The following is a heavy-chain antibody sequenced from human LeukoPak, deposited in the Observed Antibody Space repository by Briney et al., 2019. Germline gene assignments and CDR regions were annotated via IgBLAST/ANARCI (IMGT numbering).Heavy chain of an antibody. V-gene: IGHV4-59*01. J-gene: IGHJ4*02. Sequence: SETLSLTCTVSGGSISSYYWSWIRQPPGKGLEWIGYIYYSGSTNYNPSLKSRVTISVDTSKNQFSLKLSSVTAAHTAVYYCARDYSSSWNYFDYWGQGTLVTVSS. D-gene: IGHD6-13*01. CDR2: IYYSGST. CDR3: ARDYSSSWNYFDY. CDR1: GGSISSYY.